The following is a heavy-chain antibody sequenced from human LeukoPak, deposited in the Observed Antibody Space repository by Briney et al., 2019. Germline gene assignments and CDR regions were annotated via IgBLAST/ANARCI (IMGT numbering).Heavy chain of an antibody. V-gene: IGHV4-39*01. CDR1: GGSISSSSYY. CDR3: ARGIHDYGDY. J-gene: IGHJ4*02. CDR2: IYYSGST. Sequence: SETLSLTCTVSGGSISSSSYYWGWIRQPPGKGLEWIGSIYYSGSTYYNPSLKSRVTISVDTSKNQFSLKLSSVTAADTAVYYCARGIHDYGDYWGQGTLVTVSS.